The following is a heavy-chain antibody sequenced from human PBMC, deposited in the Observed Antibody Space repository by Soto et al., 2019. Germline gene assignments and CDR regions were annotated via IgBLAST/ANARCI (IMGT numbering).Heavy chain of an antibody. D-gene: IGHD3-16*02. Sequence: QVQLVQSGAEVKKPGASVKVSCKASGYTFTSYGISWVRQAPGQGLEWMGWISAYNGNTTHAQKLQGRVTMSTDTTTSTAYMELRSLRSDDTAVYYCASAYMWWSYRGEYAFDICGQGTMVTVSS. J-gene: IGHJ3*02. V-gene: IGHV1-18*01. CDR3: ASAYMWWSYRGEYAFDI. CDR1: GYTFTSYG. CDR2: ISAYNGNT.